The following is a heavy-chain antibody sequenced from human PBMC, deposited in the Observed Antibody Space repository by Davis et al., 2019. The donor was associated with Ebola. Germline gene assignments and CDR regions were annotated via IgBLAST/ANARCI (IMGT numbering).Heavy chain of an antibody. Sequence: GSLRLSCATSGFTFNNYAMTWVRQPPGKGLEWIGEINHSGSTNYNPSLKSRVTISVDTSKNQFSLKLSSVTAADTAVYYCARVVWGSEFDPWGQGTLVTVSS. D-gene: IGHD3-16*01. CDR3: ARVVWGSEFDP. CDR2: INHSGST. V-gene: IGHV4-34*01. J-gene: IGHJ5*02. CDR1: GFTFNNYA.